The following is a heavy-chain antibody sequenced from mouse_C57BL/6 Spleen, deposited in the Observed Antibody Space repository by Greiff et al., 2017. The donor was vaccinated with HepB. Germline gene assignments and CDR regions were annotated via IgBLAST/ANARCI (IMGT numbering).Heavy chain of an antibody. CDR3: ARHGLSLYYFDY. CDR2: LSSGGSYT. D-gene: IGHD3-1*01. J-gene: IGHJ2*01. CDR1: GFTFSSYG. V-gene: IGHV5-6*01. Sequence: EVKLVESGGDLVKPGGSLKLSCAASGFTFSSYGMSWVRQTPDKRLEWVATLSSGGSYTYYPDSVKGRFTISRDNAKNTLYLQMSSLKSEDTAMYYCARHGLSLYYFDYWGQGTTLTVSS.